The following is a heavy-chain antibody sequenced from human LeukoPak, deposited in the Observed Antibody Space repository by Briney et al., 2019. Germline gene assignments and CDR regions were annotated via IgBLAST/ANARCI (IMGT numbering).Heavy chain of an antibody. V-gene: IGHV3-23*01. CDR3: AKDQSRYSYGPFDY. CDR2: ISGSGGST. Sequence: PGGSLRLSCVVSGLRFRNYGMHWVRQAPGKGLEWVSAISGSGGSTYYADSVKGRFTISRDNSKNTLYLQMNSLRAEDTAVYYCAKDQSRYSYGPFDYWGQGTLVTVSS. J-gene: IGHJ4*02. D-gene: IGHD5-18*01. CDR1: GLRFRNYG.